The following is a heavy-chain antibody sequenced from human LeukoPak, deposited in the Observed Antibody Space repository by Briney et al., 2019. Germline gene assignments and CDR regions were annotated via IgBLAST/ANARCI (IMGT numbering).Heavy chain of an antibody. CDR2: IIPVFRTA. J-gene: IGHJ4*02. Sequence: ASVKVPCKASGGDFSTFGIHWVRQAPGQGFEWMGGIIPVFRTANYAQKWKGRVTITADESSTTAYMELSSLRSEDTAVYYCARLPLGYTYGHWGQGTLVTVSS. V-gene: IGHV1-69*13. CDR3: ARLPLGYTYGH. CDR1: GGDFSTFG. D-gene: IGHD5-12*01.